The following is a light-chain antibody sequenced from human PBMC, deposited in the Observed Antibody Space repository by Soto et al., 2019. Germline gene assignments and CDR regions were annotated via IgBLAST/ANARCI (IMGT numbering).Light chain of an antibody. CDR2: EVS. CDR1: RSDVGGYKY. J-gene: IGLJ1*01. CDR3: SSYAGSNFYV. V-gene: IGLV2-8*01. Sequence: QSLVTPPPPPSGAPWRAGTLSCPGNRSDVGGYKYFSWYQQHSGKALKLMIYEVSKRPSGVPDRFSGSKSGNSASLTVSGLQAEDEADYYCSSYAGSNFYVFGTGTKVNVL.